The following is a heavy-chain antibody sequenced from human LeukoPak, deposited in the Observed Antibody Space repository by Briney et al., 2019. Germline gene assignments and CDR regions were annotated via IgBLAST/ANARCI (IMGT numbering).Heavy chain of an antibody. V-gene: IGHV4-4*08. Sequence: SETLSLTCTVSGGSITGYHWNWIRQSPGKGLEWIGYIYSSETTVYKPSLKSRVTISADTSKNQFSLKLASVTAADTAIYYCARRNDFDIWGQGTMVTVSS. CDR1: GGSITGYH. CDR3: ARRNDFDI. J-gene: IGHJ3*02. CDR2: IYSSETT.